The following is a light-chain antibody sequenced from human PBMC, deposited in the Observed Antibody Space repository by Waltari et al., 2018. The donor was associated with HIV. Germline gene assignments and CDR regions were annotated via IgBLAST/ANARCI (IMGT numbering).Light chain of an antibody. CDR1: ALPKQY. Sequence: SYELTQPPSVSVSPGQTARITCSGDALPKQYAYWYQQKPGQAPVLVIYKDSERPSGIPERFSGSSSGTTVTLTISGVQAEDEADYYCQVWDSSSDCVFGGGTRLTVL. J-gene: IGLJ3*02. CDR3: QVWDSSSDCV. V-gene: IGLV3-25*03. CDR2: KDS.